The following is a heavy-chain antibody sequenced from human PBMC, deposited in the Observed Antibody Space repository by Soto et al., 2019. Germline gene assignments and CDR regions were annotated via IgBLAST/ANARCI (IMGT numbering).Heavy chain of an antibody. CDR2: MPYDGSKK. CDR3: ARVGSGYYFDAFHI. D-gene: IGHD3-22*01. V-gene: IGHV3-30-3*01. J-gene: IGHJ3*02. Sequence: VSVMPYDGSKKYYADYAESVKGRFTVSRDNSKNTLYLQMNSLRAEDTAMYYCARVGSGYYFDAFHIWGQGTMVTVSS.